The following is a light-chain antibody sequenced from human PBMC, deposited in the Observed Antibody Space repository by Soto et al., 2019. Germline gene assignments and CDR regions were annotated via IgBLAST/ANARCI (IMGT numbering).Light chain of an antibody. V-gene: IGLV2-23*01. CDR2: EGT. CDR1: SSAIGSYNF. J-gene: IGLJ2*01. Sequence: SVLTQPASVSGSPGQSITISCTGTSSAIGSYNFVSWYQQHPGKAPKFMIYEGTKRPSGVSNRFSGSKSGNTASLTISGIQAEDEADYYCYSYAGSRTSVLFGGGTKVTVL. CDR3: YSYAGSRTSVL.